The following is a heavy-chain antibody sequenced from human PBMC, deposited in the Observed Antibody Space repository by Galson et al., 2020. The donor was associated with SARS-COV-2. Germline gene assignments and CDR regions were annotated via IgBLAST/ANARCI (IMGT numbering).Heavy chain of an antibody. CDR1: GYSVRTTNY. Sequence: SETLSLTCTVSGYSVRTTNYWGWVRQPPGRGLERIGSVYPSGTTYYNPSLKSRVTISVDTSKNQFSLRLDSVTAADTALYYCARQGVNMIVLVTVPGWYFDLWGRGTLVTVSS. CDR3: ARQGVNMIVLVTVPGWYFDL. V-gene: IGHV4-38-2*02. CDR2: VYPSGTT. J-gene: IGHJ2*01. D-gene: IGHD3-22*01.